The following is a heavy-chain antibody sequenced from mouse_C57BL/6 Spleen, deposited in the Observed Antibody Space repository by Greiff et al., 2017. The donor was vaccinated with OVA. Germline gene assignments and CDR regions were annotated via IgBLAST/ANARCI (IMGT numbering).Heavy chain of an antibody. Sequence: VQLQQSGPEPVKPGASVKISCKASGYTFTDYYMNWVKQSHGKSLEWIGDINPNNGGTSYNQKFKGKATLTVDKSSSTAYMELRSLTSEDSAVYYCARLSYYGSSYWYFDVWGTGTTVTVSS. CDR2: INPNNGGT. CDR1: GYTFTDYY. CDR3: ARLSYYGSSYWYFDV. V-gene: IGHV1-26*01. D-gene: IGHD1-1*01. J-gene: IGHJ1*03.